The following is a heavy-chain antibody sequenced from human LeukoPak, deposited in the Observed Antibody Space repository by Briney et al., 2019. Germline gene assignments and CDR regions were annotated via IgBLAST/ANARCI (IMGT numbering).Heavy chain of an antibody. CDR3: ARFLRNYWYSDY. Sequence: GGSLRLSCAASGFTFSNYAMSWVRQAPGKGLEWISQTTSSNTIYYADSVKGRFTISRDNDMNSLYLQMNSLTDEDTAMYYCARFLRNYWYSDYWGQGTLVTVSS. CDR2: TTSSNTI. V-gene: IGHV3-48*02. CDR1: GFTFSNYA. J-gene: IGHJ4*02. D-gene: IGHD1-7*01.